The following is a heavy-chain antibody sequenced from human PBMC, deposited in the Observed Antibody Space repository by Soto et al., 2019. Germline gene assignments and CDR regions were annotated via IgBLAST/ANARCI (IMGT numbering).Heavy chain of an antibody. CDR3: STAWNSNNAVHPIGRKKYYHFAMDV. CDR2: IKPNPGGGGT. D-gene: IGHD2-8*01. J-gene: IGHJ6*02. V-gene: IGHV3-15*07. Sequence: EVRLVESGGTLVKPGGSLRLSCGGSNFNFIYACINWVRQVPGKGLEWVGRIKPNPGGGGTDYGEAVRGRFTISRDDPRETAFLEMSGLKVEDTGVYYCSTAWNSNNAVHPIGRKKYYHFAMDVWGQGTAVTVSS. CDR1: NFNFIYAC.